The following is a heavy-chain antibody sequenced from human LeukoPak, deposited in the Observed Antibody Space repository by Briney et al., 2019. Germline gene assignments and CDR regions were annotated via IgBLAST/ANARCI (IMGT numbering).Heavy chain of an antibody. V-gene: IGHV3-48*03. CDR3: ARRGATGYGDY. Sequence: PGGSLRLSCAASGFTFSSYGMNWARQAPGKGLEWVSYISDSSSTIYYADSVKGRLTISRDNAKNSLYLQMNSLRAEDTAVYYCARRGATGYGDYWGQGTLVTVSS. CDR2: ISDSSSTI. D-gene: IGHD3-9*01. J-gene: IGHJ4*02. CDR1: GFTFSSYG.